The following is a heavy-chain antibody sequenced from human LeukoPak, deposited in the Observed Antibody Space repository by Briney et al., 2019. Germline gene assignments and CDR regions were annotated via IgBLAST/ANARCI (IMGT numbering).Heavy chain of an antibody. D-gene: IGHD2-15*01. CDR1: GYTSTGYY. CDR2: INPNSGGT. CDR3: ARGDCSVSGCHGGNWFDP. J-gene: IGHJ5*02. V-gene: IGHV1-2*02. Sequence: ASVKVSCRTSGYTSTGYYIHWVRQAPGQGLEWMGWINPNSGGTNYAQSFQGRVTMTRDTSSSTAHMELSRLRSDDTAVYYCARGDCSVSGCHGGNWFDPWGQGTLVTVSS.